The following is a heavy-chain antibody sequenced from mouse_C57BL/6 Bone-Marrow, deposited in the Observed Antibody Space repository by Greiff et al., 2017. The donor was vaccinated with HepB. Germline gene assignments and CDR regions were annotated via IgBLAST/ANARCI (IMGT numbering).Heavy chain of an antibody. D-gene: IGHD2-2*01. CDR3: ARQGIYYGYDDYAMDY. V-gene: IGHV5-6*01. CDR1: GFTFSSYG. CDR2: ISSGGSYT. Sequence: EVQRVESGGDLVKPGGSLKLSCAASGFTFSSYGMSWVRQTPDKRLEWVATISSGGSYTYYPDSVKGRFTISRDNAKNTLYLQMSSLKSEDTAMYYCARQGIYYGYDDYAMDYWGQGTSVTVSS. J-gene: IGHJ4*01.